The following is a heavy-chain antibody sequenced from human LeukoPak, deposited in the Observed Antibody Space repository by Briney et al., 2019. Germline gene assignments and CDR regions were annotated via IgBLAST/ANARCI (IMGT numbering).Heavy chain of an antibody. CDR3: ADLHDSSGYHTRGY. J-gene: IGHJ4*02. Sequence: GGSLRLSCAASGFTVSSIYMNWVRQAPGKGLEWVSFIYSGIRTYYADSVRGRFTVFRDNSKNTMYLQMNSLRAEDTAVYYCADLHDSSGYHTRGYWGQGTLVTVSS. CDR1: GFTVSSIY. D-gene: IGHD3-22*01. V-gene: IGHV3-66*01. CDR2: IYSGIRT.